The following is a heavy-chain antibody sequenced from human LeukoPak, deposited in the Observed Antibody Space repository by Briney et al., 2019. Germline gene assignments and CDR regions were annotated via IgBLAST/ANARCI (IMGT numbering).Heavy chain of an antibody. CDR1: GYTFTGYY. Sequence: ASVKVSCKASGYTFTGYYMHWVRQAPGQGLEWMGWINPNSGGTNYAQKFQGWVTMTRDTSISTAYMELRSLRSDDTAVYYCARDQVPPILLRYFDWSNSPHGMDVWGQGTTVTVSS. J-gene: IGHJ6*02. D-gene: IGHD3-9*01. CDR3: ARDQVPPILLRYFDWSNSPHGMDV. V-gene: IGHV1-2*04. CDR2: INPNSGGT.